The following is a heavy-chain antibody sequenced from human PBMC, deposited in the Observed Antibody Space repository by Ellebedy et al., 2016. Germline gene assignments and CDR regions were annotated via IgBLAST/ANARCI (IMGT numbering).Heavy chain of an antibody. Sequence: GESLKISCAASGFTVSTNYMKWVRQAPGKGLEWISRISHDATVTTYADSVKGRFTTSRDNAKNTVYLQMNSLTSEDTAVYYCARDVAYEFYDYWGHGVLVTVSS. CDR1: GFTVSTNY. V-gene: IGHV3-74*01. D-gene: IGHD3-22*01. CDR2: ISHDATVT. J-gene: IGHJ4*01. CDR3: ARDVAYEFYDY.